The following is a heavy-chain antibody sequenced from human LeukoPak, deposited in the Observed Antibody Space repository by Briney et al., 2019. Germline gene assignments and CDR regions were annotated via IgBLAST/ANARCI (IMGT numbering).Heavy chain of an antibody. Sequence: PSETLSLTCTVYGGSFSGYYWSWVRQPPGKGLEWIGEINHSGSTNYNPSLKSRVTISVDTSKNQFSLKLSSVTAADTAVYYCARGVVTAIANYYYYGMDVWGQGTTVTVSS. CDR2: INHSGST. J-gene: IGHJ6*02. V-gene: IGHV4-34*01. CDR1: GGSFSGYY. CDR3: ARGVVTAIANYYYYGMDV. D-gene: IGHD2-21*02.